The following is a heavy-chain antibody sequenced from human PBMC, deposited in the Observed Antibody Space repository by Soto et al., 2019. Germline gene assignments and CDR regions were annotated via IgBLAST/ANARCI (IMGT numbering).Heavy chain of an antibody. D-gene: IGHD3-10*01. J-gene: IGHJ5*02. V-gene: IGHV1-69*12. Sequence: HVQLVQSGAEVKKPGSSVKVSCKASGGTFSSYAIRWVRQAPGQGLEWMGGIIPIFGTANYAQKFQGRVTITADESTSTAYMELSSLRSEDTAVYYCARDYYGSGSYYGYSNWFDPWGQGTLVTVSS. CDR2: IIPIFGTA. CDR1: GGTFSSYA. CDR3: ARDYYGSGSYYGYSNWFDP.